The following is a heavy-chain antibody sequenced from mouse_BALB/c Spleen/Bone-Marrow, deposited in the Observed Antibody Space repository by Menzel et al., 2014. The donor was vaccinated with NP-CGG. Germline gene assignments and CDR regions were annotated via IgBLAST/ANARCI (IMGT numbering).Heavy chain of an antibody. CDR1: GYTFSSYW. Sequence: QVQLQQSGAELAKPGASVKMSCKASGYTFSSYWMHWVKQRPGQGLEWIRYINPSTGYTGYNQKFKDKATLTADKSSSTAYMQLSSLTSEDSAVYYCARSPHYYDLDYWGQGTTLTVSS. CDR2: INPSTGYT. CDR3: ARSPHYYDLDY. V-gene: IGHV1-7*01. J-gene: IGHJ2*01. D-gene: IGHD1-2*01.